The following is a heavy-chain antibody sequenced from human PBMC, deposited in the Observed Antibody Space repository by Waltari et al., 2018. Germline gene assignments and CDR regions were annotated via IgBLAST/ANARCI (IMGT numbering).Heavy chain of an antibody. J-gene: IGHJ6*02. Sequence: QVQLVQSGAEVKKPGSSVKVSCKASGGTFSSYAISWVRQAPGQGLEWMGRISPIVGTANDAQKFQGRVTITADKSTSTAYMELSSLRSEDTAVYYCARSDSIAVALVDVWGQGTTVTVSS. CDR3: ARSDSIAVALVDV. D-gene: IGHD6-19*01. CDR2: ISPIVGTA. CDR1: GGTFSSYA. V-gene: IGHV1-69*04.